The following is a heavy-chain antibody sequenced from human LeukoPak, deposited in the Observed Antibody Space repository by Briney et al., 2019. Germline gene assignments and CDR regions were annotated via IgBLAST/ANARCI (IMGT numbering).Heavy chain of an antibody. CDR3: ALYYYDSSGYYYFDY. D-gene: IGHD3-22*01. Sequence: EASVKVSCTASGYTFTSYGISWVRQAPGQGLEWMGWISAYNGNTNYAQKLQGRVTMTTDTSTSTAYMELRSLRSDDTAVYYCALYYYDSSGYYYFDYWGQGTLVTVSS. CDR2: ISAYNGNT. V-gene: IGHV1-18*01. CDR1: GYTFTSYG. J-gene: IGHJ4*02.